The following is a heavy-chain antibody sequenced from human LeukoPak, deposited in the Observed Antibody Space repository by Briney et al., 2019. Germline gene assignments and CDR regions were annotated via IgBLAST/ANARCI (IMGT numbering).Heavy chain of an antibody. CDR3: ARDDSSGLDAFDI. CDR1: GFTFSSYE. CDR2: ISSSGSTI. D-gene: IGHD3-22*01. Sequence: GGSLRLSCAASGFTFSSYEMNWVRQAPGKGLEWVSYISSSGSTIYYADSVKGRLTISRDNAKNTLYLQMNSLRAEDTAVYYCARDDSSGLDAFDIWGQGTMVTVSS. V-gene: IGHV3-48*03. J-gene: IGHJ3*02.